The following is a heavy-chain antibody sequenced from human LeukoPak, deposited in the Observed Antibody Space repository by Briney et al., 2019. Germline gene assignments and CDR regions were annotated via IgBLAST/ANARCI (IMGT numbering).Heavy chain of an antibody. D-gene: IGHD6-13*01. V-gene: IGHV4-34*01. J-gene: IGHJ4*02. CDR3: ARVGSSWYGQSSAY. CDR1: GASISSSY. CDR2: VNHSGST. Sequence: SETLSLTCTVSGASISSSYWSWIRQPPGKGLEWIGEVNHSGSTNYNPSLKSRVTISVDTSKNQFSLKLSSVTAADTAVYYCARVGSSWYGQSSAYWGQGTLVTVSS.